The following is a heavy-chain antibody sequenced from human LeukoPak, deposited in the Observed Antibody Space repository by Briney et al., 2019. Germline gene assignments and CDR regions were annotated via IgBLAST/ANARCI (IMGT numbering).Heavy chain of an antibody. Sequence: PSETLSLTCTVSGVSLSSYYWSWIRQPAGKGLEWVGRIYTSGSTNYNPSLTSRVTMSVDMSKNHFSLKLTSVTAADTAVYYCARYSSGSLGYYYGMDVWGQGTTVTVSS. CDR2: IYTSGST. V-gene: IGHV4-4*07. CDR1: GVSLSSYY. J-gene: IGHJ6*02. D-gene: IGHD6-19*01. CDR3: ARYSSGSLGYYYGMDV.